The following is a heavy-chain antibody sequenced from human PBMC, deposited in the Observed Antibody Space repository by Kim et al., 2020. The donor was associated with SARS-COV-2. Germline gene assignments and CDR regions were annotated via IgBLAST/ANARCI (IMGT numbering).Heavy chain of an antibody. CDR3: ARVYYDFWSGYPHYFDY. CDR1: GGSFSGYY. V-gene: IGHV4-34*01. Sequence: SETLSLTCAVYGGSFSGYYWSWIRQPPGKGLEWIGEINHSGSTNYNPSLKSRVTISVDTSKNQFSLKLSSVTAADTAVYYCARVYYDFWSGYPHYFDYWGQGTLVTVSS. D-gene: IGHD3-3*01. J-gene: IGHJ4*02. CDR2: INHSGST.